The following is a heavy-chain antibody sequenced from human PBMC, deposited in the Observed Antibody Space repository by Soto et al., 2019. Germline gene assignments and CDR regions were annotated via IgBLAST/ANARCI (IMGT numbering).Heavy chain of an antibody. CDR1: GFTFSSYW. Sequence: EVQLVESGGGLVQPGGSLRLSCAASGFTFSSYWMHWVRQAPGKGLVWVSRINSDGSSTSYADSVKGRFTIPRDNAKNTLYLQMNSLRAEDTAVYYCARDLGYSYGPSHDYWGQGTLVTISS. CDR2: INSDGSST. J-gene: IGHJ4*02. D-gene: IGHD5-18*01. CDR3: ARDLGYSYGPSHDY. V-gene: IGHV3-74*01.